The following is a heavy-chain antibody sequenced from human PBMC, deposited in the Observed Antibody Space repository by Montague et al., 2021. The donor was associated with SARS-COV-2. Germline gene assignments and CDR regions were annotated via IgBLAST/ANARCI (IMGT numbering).Heavy chain of an antibody. J-gene: IGHJ1*01. D-gene: IGHD2/OR15-2a*01. Sequence: TLSLTCSVSGASIRGAYHWSWIRQHPGKDLEWIGHTYDDRPIYYNPSLRGRASISLDTSENHFSLTLTSVTAADTALYYCAAYLIGAGGRGSWGQGALVTVSS. CDR3: AAYLIGAGGRGS. CDR2: TYDDRPI. V-gene: IGHV4-31*03. CDR1: GASIRGAYH.